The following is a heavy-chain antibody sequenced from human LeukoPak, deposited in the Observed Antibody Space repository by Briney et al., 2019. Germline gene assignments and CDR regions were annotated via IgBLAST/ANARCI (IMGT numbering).Heavy chain of an antibody. Sequence: SETLSLTCAVSGGSISSNSYYWGWIRQPPGKGLEWIGSIYYSGSTYYNPSLKSRVTISVDTSKNQFSLKLSSVTAADTAVYYCARSSGDGYNEYDYWGQGTLVTVSS. CDR3: ARSSGDGYNEYDY. CDR2: IYYSGST. V-gene: IGHV4-39*07. CDR1: GGSISSNSYY. D-gene: IGHD5-24*01. J-gene: IGHJ4*02.